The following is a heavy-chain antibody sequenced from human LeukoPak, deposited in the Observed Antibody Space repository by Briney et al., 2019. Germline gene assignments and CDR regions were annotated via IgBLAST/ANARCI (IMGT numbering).Heavy chain of an antibody. CDR3: ARGRGDILTGYYLDAFDI. Sequence: GSLRLSCAASGFTFSSYAMSWVRQPPGKGLEWIGSIYYSGSTYYNPSLKSRVTISVDTSKNQFSLKLSSVTAADTAVYYCARGRGDILTGYYLDAFDIWGQGTMVTVSS. CDR2: IYYSGST. CDR1: GFTFSSYA. D-gene: IGHD3-9*01. V-gene: IGHV4-39*01. J-gene: IGHJ3*02.